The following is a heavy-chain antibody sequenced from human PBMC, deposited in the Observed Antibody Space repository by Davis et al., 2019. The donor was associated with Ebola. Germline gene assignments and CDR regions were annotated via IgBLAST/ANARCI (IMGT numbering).Heavy chain of an antibody. Sequence: AASVKVSCKASGYTFTSYGISWVRQATGQGLEWMGWMNPNSGNTGYAQKFQGRVTMTKNISIGTAYMELSTLTSEDTAVYYCARRVYSRSGFDSWGQGTLVTVSS. J-gene: IGHJ4*02. CDR1: GYTFTSYG. CDR3: ARRVYSRSGFDS. V-gene: IGHV1-8*02. CDR2: MNPNSGNT. D-gene: IGHD2-8*01.